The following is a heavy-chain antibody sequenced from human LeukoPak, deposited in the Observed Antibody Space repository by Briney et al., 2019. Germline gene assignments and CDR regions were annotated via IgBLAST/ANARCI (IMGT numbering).Heavy chain of an antibody. CDR3: ARSGRGDYENY. J-gene: IGHJ4*02. V-gene: IGHV1-69*06. Sequence: SVKVSCKASGGTFSSCAISWVRQAPGQGLEWMGGIIPIFGTANYAQKFQGRVTITADKSTSTAYMEPSSLRSEDTAVYYCARSGRGDYENYWGQGTLVTVSS. CDR1: GGTFSSCA. D-gene: IGHD4-17*01. CDR2: IIPIFGTA.